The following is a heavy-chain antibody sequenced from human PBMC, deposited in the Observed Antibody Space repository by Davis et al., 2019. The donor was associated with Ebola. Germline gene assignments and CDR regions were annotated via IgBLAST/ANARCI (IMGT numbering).Heavy chain of an antibody. V-gene: IGHV3-30-3*01. J-gene: IGHJ4*02. CDR3: ARGHYEELSLLSY. CDR1: GFTFSSYA. Sequence: PGGSLRLSCAASGFTFSSYAMSWVRQAPGKGLQWLAVISYDGSNKYYADSVKGRFTISRDNSKNTLYLQMNSLRAEDTAVYYCARGHYEELSLLSYWGQGTLVTVSS. CDR2: ISYDGSNK. D-gene: IGHD3-16*02.